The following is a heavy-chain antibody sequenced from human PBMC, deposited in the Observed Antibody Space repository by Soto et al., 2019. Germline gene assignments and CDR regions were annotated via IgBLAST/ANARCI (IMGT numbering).Heavy chain of an antibody. J-gene: IGHJ4*02. CDR2: IYYSGST. CDR3: AREGEAYYDSSGYYAFYFDY. CDR1: GGSVSSGSYY. V-gene: IGHV4-61*01. D-gene: IGHD3-22*01. Sequence: SETLSLTCTVSGGSVSSGSYYWSWIRQPPGKGLEWIGYIYYSGSTNYNPSLKSRVTISVDTSKNQFSLKLSSVTAADTAVYYCAREGEAYYDSSGYYAFYFDYWGQGTLVTVSS.